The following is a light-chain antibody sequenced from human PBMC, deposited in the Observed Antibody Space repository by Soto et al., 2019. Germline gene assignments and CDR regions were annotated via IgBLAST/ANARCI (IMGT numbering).Light chain of an antibody. Sequence: QSALIQPASVSGSPGQSITISCTGTSRDVGGSNYVSWYQHHPHRAPKLLIYEVSYRPSGVSSRFSGYKSGITASLTISGLQAEDEADYYCSSYTSSNTLEVFGVGTKVTVL. V-gene: IGLV2-14*01. J-gene: IGLJ1*01. CDR2: EVS. CDR3: SSYTSSNTLEV. CDR1: SRDVGGSNY.